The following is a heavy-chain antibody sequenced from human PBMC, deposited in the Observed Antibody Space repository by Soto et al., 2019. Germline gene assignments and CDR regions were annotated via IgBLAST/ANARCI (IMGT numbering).Heavy chain of an antibody. CDR1: GFTFSSYA. CDR2: ISGSGGST. J-gene: IGHJ6*02. Sequence: GGSLRLSCAASGFTFSSYAMSWVRQAPGKGLEWVSAISGSGGSTYYADSVKGRFTISRDNSKNTLYLQMNSLRAEDTAVYYCAKAHDFWSGYYYYYYGMDVWGQGTTVTVSS. CDR3: AKAHDFWSGYYYYYYGMDV. D-gene: IGHD3-3*01. V-gene: IGHV3-23*01.